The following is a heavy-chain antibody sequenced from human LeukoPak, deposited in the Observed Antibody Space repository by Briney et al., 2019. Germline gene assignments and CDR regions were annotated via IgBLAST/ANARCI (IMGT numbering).Heavy chain of an antibody. CDR3: ARYDPPPTSGGGFDN. Sequence: PSETLSLTCTVSGGSISSYYWSWLRPPPGKGLEGIGYIYCSGSTNYNPSLKSRVTISVDTSKNQFSLKLSSAAAADTAVYDCARYDPPPTSGGGFDNWGQGTLGTVSS. CDR1: GGSISSYY. CDR2: IYCSGST. V-gene: IGHV4-59*01. D-gene: IGHD1-1*01. J-gene: IGHJ4*02.